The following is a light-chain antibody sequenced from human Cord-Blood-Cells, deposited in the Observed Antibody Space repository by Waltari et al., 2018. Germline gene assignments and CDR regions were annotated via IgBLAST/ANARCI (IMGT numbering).Light chain of an antibody. CDR2: GAS. J-gene: IGKJ2*01. CDR1: QSVSSSY. V-gene: IGKV3-20*01. CDR3: QQYGSSPPYT. Sequence: EIVLTQSPGTLSLSPGERATISCRASQSVSSSYLAWYQQKPGQAPRLLIYGASSRATGIPDRFSGSGSGTDFTRTISRLEPEDFAVYYCQQYGSSPPYTFGQGTKLEIK.